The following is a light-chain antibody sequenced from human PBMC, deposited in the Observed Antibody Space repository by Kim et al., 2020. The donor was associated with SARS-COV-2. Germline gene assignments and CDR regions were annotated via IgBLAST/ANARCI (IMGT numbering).Light chain of an antibody. CDR2: SMS. CDR3: QQYNSRSQT. J-gene: IGKJ1*01. Sequence: VSPGQRFTPSCKARLYISANVACYQQNLGQPPRPLIYSMSTRATGVPARFSASGSGIDFTLTRYSLQSEDLAAYYCQQYNSRSQTFRQRTK. CDR1: LYISAN. V-gene: IGKV3-15*01.